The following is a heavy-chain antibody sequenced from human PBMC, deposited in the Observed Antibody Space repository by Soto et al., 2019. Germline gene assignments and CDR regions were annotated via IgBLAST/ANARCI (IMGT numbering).Heavy chain of an antibody. V-gene: IGHV3-7*01. CDR1: GFTFSSYW. J-gene: IGHJ5*02. D-gene: IGHD2-2*02. Sequence: LRLSCAASGFTFSSYWMSWVRQAPGKGLEWVANIKQDGSEKYYVDSVKGRFTISRDNAKNSLYLQMNSLRAEDTAVYYCARVLGYCSSTSCYSGGNWFDPWGQGTLVTVSS. CDR2: IKQDGSEK. CDR3: ARVLGYCSSTSCYSGGNWFDP.